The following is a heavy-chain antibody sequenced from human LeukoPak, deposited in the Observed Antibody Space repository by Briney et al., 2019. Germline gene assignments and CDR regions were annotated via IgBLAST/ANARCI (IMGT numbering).Heavy chain of an antibody. J-gene: IGHJ4*02. CDR1: GFTFSSYA. D-gene: IGHD3-10*01. CDR2: ISGSGGST. V-gene: IGHV3-23*01. CDR3: AKDRGVIFYFDY. Sequence: PGGSLRLSCAASGFTFSSYAMSWVRQAPGKGLEWVSAISGSGGSTYYADSVKGRFTITRDNSKNTLYLQMNSLRAEDTAVYYCAKDRGVIFYFDYWGQGTLVTVSS.